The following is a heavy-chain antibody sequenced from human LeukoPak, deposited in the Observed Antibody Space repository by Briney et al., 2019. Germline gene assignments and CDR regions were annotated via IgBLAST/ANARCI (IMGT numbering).Heavy chain of an antibody. Sequence: GGSLRLSCAASGFTFSSYAMSWVRQAPGKGLEWVAATSGSGVNSYYADSVRGRFTISRDNSQNTLYLQMDSLRAEDTALYYCAKEYSGYDFDYWGQGTLVTVSS. CDR2: TSGSGVNS. J-gene: IGHJ4*02. CDR3: AKEYSGYDFDY. V-gene: IGHV3-23*01. CDR1: GFTFSSYA. D-gene: IGHD5-12*01.